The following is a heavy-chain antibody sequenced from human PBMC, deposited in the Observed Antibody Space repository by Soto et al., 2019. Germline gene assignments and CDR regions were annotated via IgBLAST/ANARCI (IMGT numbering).Heavy chain of an antibody. CDR1: GFSLTTSGVG. Sequence: QITLNKSGPTVVRPTETLTLTCRFSGFSLTTSGVGVGWVRQSPGKAPEWLALIYWDDDKRYSESLKSRLTITKDTSKNQVVLTVANLDPTDTATYYCAHRVLRTVFGVVTTTAIYFDFWGQGTPVAVSS. CDR2: IYWDDDK. J-gene: IGHJ4*02. CDR3: AHRVLRTVFGVVTTTAIYFDF. V-gene: IGHV2-5*02. D-gene: IGHD3-3*01.